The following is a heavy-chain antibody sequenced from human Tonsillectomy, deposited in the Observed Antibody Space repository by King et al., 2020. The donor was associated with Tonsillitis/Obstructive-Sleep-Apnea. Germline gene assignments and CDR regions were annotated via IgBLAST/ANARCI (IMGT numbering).Heavy chain of an antibody. CDR2: ISSRSSYI. V-gene: IGHV3-21*01. CDR3: ARDRGKSTDAFDI. CDR1: GFTFSSYS. D-gene: IGHD4-23*01. Sequence: VQLVESGGGLVKPGGSLRLSCTASGFTFSSYSMNWVRQAPGKGREWVSSISSRSSYIYYADSVKGRFTISRDNAKNSLYLQMNSLRAEDTAVYYCARDRGKSTDAFDIWGQGTMVTVSS. J-gene: IGHJ3*02.